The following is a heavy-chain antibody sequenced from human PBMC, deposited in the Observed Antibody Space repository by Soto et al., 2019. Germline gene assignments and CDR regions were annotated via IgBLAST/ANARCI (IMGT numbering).Heavy chain of an antibody. J-gene: IGHJ4*02. CDR2: ISAYNGNT. CDR1: GYTFTNFG. Sequence: QVQLVQSGAEVKKPGASVKVSCKASGYTFTNFGISWVRQAPGQGLEWMGWISAYNGNTNYAQNFQGRGTMTTDTSTSTADMELRSLRSDDTAVYYSARGGTPIDYWGQGTLVTVSS. D-gene: IGHD3-16*01. V-gene: IGHV1-18*01. CDR3: ARGGTPIDY.